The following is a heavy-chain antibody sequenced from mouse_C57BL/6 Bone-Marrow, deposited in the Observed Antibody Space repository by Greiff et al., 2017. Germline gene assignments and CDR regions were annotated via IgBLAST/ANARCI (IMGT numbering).Heavy chain of an antibody. CDR1: GYAFSSSW. J-gene: IGHJ2*01. CDR2: IYPGDGDT. Sequence: VMLVESGPELVKPGASVQISCKASGYAFSSSWMNWVKQRPGKGLEWIGRIYPGDGDTNYNGKFKGKATLTADKSSSTAYMQLSSLTSEDSAVYFCARRDGNYFDYWGQGTTLTVSS. CDR3: ARRDGNYFDY. V-gene: IGHV1-82*01. D-gene: IGHD2-1*01.